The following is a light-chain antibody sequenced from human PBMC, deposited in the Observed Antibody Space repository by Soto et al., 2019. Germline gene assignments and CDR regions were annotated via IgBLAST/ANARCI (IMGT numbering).Light chain of an antibody. CDR3: QVWDSSSDRDVV. Sequence: SYELTQPPSVSVATGKTARITCGGNNIGSKSVHWYQQKPGQAPVLVIYYDSDRPSGIPERFSGSNSGNTATLTISRVEAGDEAAYYCQVWDSSSDRDVVFGGGTKLTV. V-gene: IGLV3-21*04. CDR2: YDS. J-gene: IGLJ2*01. CDR1: NIGSKS.